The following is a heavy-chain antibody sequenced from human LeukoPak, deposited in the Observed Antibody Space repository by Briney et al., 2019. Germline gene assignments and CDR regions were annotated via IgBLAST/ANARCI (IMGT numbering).Heavy chain of an antibody. J-gene: IGHJ6*03. Sequence: SQTLSLTCTVSGGSISSGSYYWSWIRQPAGKGLEWIGRIYTSGSTNYNPSLKSRVTISVDTSKNQFSLKLSSVTAADTAVYYCASESITIFGVVNAQYYYYYCMDVWGKGTTVTVSS. CDR3: ASESITIFGVVNAQYYYYYCMDV. CDR2: IYTSGST. CDR1: GGSISSGSYY. V-gene: IGHV4-61*02. D-gene: IGHD3-3*01.